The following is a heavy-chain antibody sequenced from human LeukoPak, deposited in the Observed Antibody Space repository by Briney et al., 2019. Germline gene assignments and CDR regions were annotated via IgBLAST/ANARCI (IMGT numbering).Heavy chain of an antibody. CDR1: GFTFSSYA. J-gene: IGHJ4*02. Sequence: GGSLRLSCAASGFTFSSYAMHWVRQAPGKGLEWVAVISYDGSNKYYADSVKGRFTISRDNSKNTLYLQMNSLRAEDTAVYYCARGSGSYWGWGQGTLVTVSS. V-gene: IGHV3-30*04. CDR2: ISYDGSNK. CDR3: ARGSGSYWG. D-gene: IGHD1-26*01.